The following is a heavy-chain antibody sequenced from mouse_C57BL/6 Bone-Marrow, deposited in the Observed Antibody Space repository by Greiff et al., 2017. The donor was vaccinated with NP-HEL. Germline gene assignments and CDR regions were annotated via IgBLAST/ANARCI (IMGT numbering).Heavy chain of an antibody. CDR3: ARAGTVVATHWYFDV. V-gene: IGHV1-39*01. Sequence: EVQLQQSGPELVKPGASVKISCKASGYSFTDYNMNWVKQSNGKSLEWIGVINPNYGTTSENQKFKGKATFTVDQSSSTAYMQLNSLTSEDSAVYYCARAGTVVATHWYFDVWGTGTTVTVSS. CDR2: INPNYGTT. J-gene: IGHJ1*03. D-gene: IGHD1-1*01. CDR1: GYSFTDYN.